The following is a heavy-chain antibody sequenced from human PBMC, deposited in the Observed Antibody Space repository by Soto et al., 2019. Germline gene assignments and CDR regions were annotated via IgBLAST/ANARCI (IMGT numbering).Heavy chain of an antibody. Sequence: GGSLRLSCGASGFNFXSYWVSWVRQAPGKGLEGVANIKQDGSEKYSVASVKGRFTISRDNAKNSLYLQMNSLSAEDTAVYYCASIWRGLDYWGQGTLVTVSS. V-gene: IGHV3-7*01. CDR2: IKQDGSEK. CDR3: ASIWRGLDY. D-gene: IGHD3-16*01. CDR1: GFNFXSYW. J-gene: IGHJ4*02.